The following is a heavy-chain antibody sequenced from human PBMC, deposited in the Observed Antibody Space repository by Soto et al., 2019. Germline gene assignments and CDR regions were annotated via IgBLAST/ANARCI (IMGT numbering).Heavy chain of an antibody. Sequence: PGGSLRLSCFVSGFPFSGFGMHWVRQAPGKGLEWVSSISNDGSNQHYADSVKGRFTISRDNSKNTVYLQLNSLRGEDTAVYYCSRSRPTGRRDYYYYGMDVWGQGTPVTVSS. CDR2: ISNDGSNQ. V-gene: IGHV3-30*03. CDR3: SRSRPTGRRDYYYYGMDV. J-gene: IGHJ6*02. CDR1: GFPFSGFG. D-gene: IGHD1-1*01.